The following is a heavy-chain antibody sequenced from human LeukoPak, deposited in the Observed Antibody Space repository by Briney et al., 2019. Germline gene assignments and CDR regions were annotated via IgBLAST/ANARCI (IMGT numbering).Heavy chain of an antibody. CDR2: IKQDVSEK. CDR3: ARDELGYCSSISCPDYYYYYMDV. D-gene: IGHD2-2*01. Sequence: PGGSLRFSCAASGFTFSTYWMGWVRQAPGKGLERVANIKQDVSEKNYVDSVKGRFTISRDNAKKSLYLQMNSLRAEDTAVYYCARDELGYCSSISCPDYYYYYMDVWGKGTTVPVSS. CDR1: GFTFSTYW. J-gene: IGHJ6*03. V-gene: IGHV3-7*01.